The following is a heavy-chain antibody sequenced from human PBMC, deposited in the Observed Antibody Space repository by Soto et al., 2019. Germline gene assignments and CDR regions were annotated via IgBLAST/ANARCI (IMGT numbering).Heavy chain of an antibody. CDR2: ISGGSETT. V-gene: IGHV3-23*01. CDR3: ARGLSSGWFDY. D-gene: IGHD6-19*01. CDR1: GFVFSHFA. J-gene: IGHJ5*01. Sequence: EVQLLESGGGLVQPGGSLRLSCEASGFVFSHFALSWVRQAPGKGLEWVSGISGGSETTSYADSVKGRFTISRDNSKGTLFLQMNSLRAEDTAVYYCARGLSSGWFDYWGQGTLVTVSA.